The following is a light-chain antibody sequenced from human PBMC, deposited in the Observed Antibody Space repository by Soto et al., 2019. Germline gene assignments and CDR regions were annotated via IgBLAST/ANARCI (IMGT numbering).Light chain of an antibody. CDR3: QHYGSSTHT. CDR2: RAS. J-gene: IGKJ4*01. V-gene: IGKV3-20*01. CDR1: QSVSSTS. Sequence: EIVLTQSPGTLSLSQGERATLSCRASQSVSSTSLAWYQQKPGQAPSLVIHRASSRASDIPDRFSGSGSGTDFTLTISGLEPEDFAVYYCQHYGSSTHTFGGGTKVEIK.